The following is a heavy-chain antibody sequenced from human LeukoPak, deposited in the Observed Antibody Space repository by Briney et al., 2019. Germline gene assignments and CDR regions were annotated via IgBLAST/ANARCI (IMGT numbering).Heavy chain of an antibody. V-gene: IGHV3-23*01. CDR3: AKVDGVRAAPGRGRVDS. CDR1: GFAFSSYV. J-gene: IGHJ4*02. D-gene: IGHD6-13*01. CDR2: ISGSGGST. Sequence: GGSLRLSCAASGFAFSSYVMTWVRQAPGKGLEWVSGISGSGGSTYDADSVKGRFTVSRDNSKSTLYLQLNSLRVEDTAVYYCAKVDGVRAAPGRGRVDSWGQGTLVTVSS.